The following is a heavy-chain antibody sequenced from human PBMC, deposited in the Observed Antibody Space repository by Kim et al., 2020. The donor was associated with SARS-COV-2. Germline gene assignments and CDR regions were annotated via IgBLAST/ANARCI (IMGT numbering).Heavy chain of an antibody. CDR2: INSDGSST. V-gene: IGHV3-74*01. Sequence: GGSLRLSCAASGFTFSSYWMHWVRQAPGKGLVWVSRINSDGSSTSYADSVKGRFTISRDNAKNTLYLQMNSLRAEDTAVYYCARSYYYDSSGSSFYYGMDVWGQGTTVTVSS. CDR1: GFTFSSYW. CDR3: ARSYYYDSSGSSFYYGMDV. J-gene: IGHJ6*02. D-gene: IGHD3-22*01.